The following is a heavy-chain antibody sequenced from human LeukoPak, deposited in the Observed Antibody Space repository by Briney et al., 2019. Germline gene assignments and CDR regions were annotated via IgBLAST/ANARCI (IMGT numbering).Heavy chain of an antibody. CDR2: IIPIFGTA. D-gene: IGHD3-3*01. J-gene: IGHJ6*03. Sequence: SVKVSCKASGGTFSSYAISWVRQAPGQGLEWMGRIIPIFGTANNAQEFQGRVTITTDESTSTAYMELSSLRSEDTAVYYCARVSRFYYYMDVWGKGTTVTVSS. CDR1: GGTFSSYA. V-gene: IGHV1-69*05. CDR3: ARVSRFYYYMDV.